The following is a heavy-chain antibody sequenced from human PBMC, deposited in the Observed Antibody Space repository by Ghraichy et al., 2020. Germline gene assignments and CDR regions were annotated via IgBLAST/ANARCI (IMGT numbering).Heavy chain of an antibody. CDR3: ARAFHEAPGHYDFWSGYTYAFDY. J-gene: IGHJ4*02. CDR2: IYYSGST. V-gene: IGHV4-39*01. D-gene: IGHD3-3*01. Sequence: SQTLSLTCTVSGGSISSSSYYWGWIRQPPGKGLEWIGSIYYSGSTYYNPSLKSRVTISVDTSKNQFSLKLSSVTAADTAVYYCARAFHEAPGHYDFWSGYTYAFDYWGQGTLVTVSS. CDR1: GGSISSSSYY.